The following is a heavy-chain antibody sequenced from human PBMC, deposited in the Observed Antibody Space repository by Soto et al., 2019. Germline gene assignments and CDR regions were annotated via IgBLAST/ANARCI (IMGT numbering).Heavy chain of an antibody. CDR3: ARTAGRFDY. CDR1: GFTFSSYS. CDR2: ISSSSSTI. D-gene: IGHD2-21*02. V-gene: IGHV3-48*02. Sequence: EVQLVESGGGLVQPGGSLRLSCAASGFTFSSYSMTWVRQAPGKGLEWVSSISSSSSTIYYADSVKGRFTISRDNAKNALCLQMNILRDEDTAVYYCARTAGRFDYWGQGTLVTVSS. J-gene: IGHJ4*02.